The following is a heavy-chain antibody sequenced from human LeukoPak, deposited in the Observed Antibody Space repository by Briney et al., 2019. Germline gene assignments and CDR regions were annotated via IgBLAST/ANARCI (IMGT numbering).Heavy chain of an antibody. D-gene: IGHD2-15*01. J-gene: IGHJ4*02. V-gene: IGHV3-48*03. CDR2: ISSSGSTI. CDR1: GFTFSSYE. CDR3: AKDGPPAGYCSGGSCYTLFYYFDY. Sequence: PGGSLRLSCAASGFTFSSYEMNWVRQAPGKGLEWVSYISSSGSTIYYADSVKGRFTISRDNSKNTLYLQMNSLRAEDTAVYYCAKDGPPAGYCSGGSCYTLFYYFDYWGQGTLVTVSS.